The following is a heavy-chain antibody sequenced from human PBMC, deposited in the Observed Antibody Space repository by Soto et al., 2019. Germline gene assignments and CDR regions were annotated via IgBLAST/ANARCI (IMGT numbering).Heavy chain of an antibody. D-gene: IGHD1-26*01. CDR1: GFTFSSYA. V-gene: IGHV3-23*01. CDR2: ISGSGSIT. CDR3: AKVYDSGSYYWFDH. Sequence: PGGSLRLSCAASGFTFSSYAMSWVRQAPRKGLEWVSSISGSGSITYYADSVKGRFTISRDNSKNTLYLQMNSLRAEDTALYYCAKVYDSGSYYWFDHWGQGTLVTVSS. J-gene: IGHJ5*02.